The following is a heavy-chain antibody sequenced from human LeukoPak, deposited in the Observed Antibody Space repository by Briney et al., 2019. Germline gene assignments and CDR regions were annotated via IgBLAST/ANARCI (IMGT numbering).Heavy chain of an antibody. D-gene: IGHD2-21*01. CDR3: ARCRTDCDISYYSDY. V-gene: IGHV1-46*01. J-gene: IGHJ4*02. CDR1: GYIYIDYY. Sequence: ASVKDSCKATGYIYIDYYMHWVRQAPGQGLEWMGIINPRGGSTTYAQNFQGRVTMTRDTSTSTLYMELSSLTYEDTAVYYCARCRTDCDISYYSDYWGQGTLVTVSS. CDR2: INPRGGST.